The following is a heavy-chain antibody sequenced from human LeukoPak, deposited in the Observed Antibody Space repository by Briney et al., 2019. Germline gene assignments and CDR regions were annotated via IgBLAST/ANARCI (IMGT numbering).Heavy chain of an antibody. CDR3: AREVGATGVRAFDI. D-gene: IGHD1-26*01. V-gene: IGHV3-74*01. CDR2: INSDGSST. J-gene: IGHJ3*02. Sequence: GGSLRLSCAASGFTFSSYWMHWVRQAPGKGLVWVSRINSDGSSTSYADSVKGRFTISRDNAKNTLYLQMNSLRAEDTAVYYCAREVGATGVRAFDIWGQGTMVTVSS. CDR1: GFTFSSYW.